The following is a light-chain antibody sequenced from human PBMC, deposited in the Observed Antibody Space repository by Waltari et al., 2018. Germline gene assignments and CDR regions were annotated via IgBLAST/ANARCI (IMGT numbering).Light chain of an antibody. V-gene: IGKV4-1*01. J-gene: IGKJ1*01. Sequence: DIVMTQSPDSLTVSLGERATVNCKSSQSVLSSSKNKNFLAWYQQKPGQPPKLLIYWASTRGVGVPDRFSGSGSGTDFTLTISSLQAEDVAVYYCQQYYITPPTFGQGTKVEIK. CDR2: WAS. CDR1: QSVLSSSKNKNF. CDR3: QQYYITPPT.